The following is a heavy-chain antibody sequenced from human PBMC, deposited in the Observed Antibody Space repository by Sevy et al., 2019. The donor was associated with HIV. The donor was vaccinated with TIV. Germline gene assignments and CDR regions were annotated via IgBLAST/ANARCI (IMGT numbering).Heavy chain of an antibody. J-gene: IGHJ4*02. CDR3: AREGPRMVTFGGVIVNGYFDY. CDR1: GFTFSSYA. Sequence: GGSLRLSCAASGFTFSSYAMHWVRQAPGKGLEWVAVISYDGSNKYYADSVKGRFTISRDNSKNTLYLKMNSLRAEDTAVYYCAREGPRMVTFGGVIVNGYFDYWGQGTLVTVSS. CDR2: ISYDGSNK. V-gene: IGHV3-30-3*01. D-gene: IGHD3-16*02.